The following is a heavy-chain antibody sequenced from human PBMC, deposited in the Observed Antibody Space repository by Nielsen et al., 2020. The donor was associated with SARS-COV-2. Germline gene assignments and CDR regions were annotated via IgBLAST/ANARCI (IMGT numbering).Heavy chain of an antibody. CDR3: TTTEYCSGGSCYSGWFDP. J-gene: IGHJ5*02. D-gene: IGHD2-15*01. V-gene: IGHV3-15*01. Sequence: ETLSLTCTASGFTFGDYAMSWVRQAPGKGLEWVGRIKSKTDGGTTDYAAPVKGRFTISRDDSKNTLYLQMNSLKTEDTAVYYCTTTEYCSGGSCYSGWFDPWGQGTLVTVSS. CDR1: GFTFGDYA. CDR2: IKSKTDGGTT.